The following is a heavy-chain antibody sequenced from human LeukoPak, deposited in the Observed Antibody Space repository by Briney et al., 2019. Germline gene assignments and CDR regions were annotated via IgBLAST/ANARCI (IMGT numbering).Heavy chain of an antibody. CDR1: GGSISSYY. CDR3: ARDRLGYCSSSSCDTDAFDI. CDR2: IYTSGST. Sequence: SETLSLTCTVSGGSISSYYWSWIRQPAGKGLEWIGRIYTSGSTNYNPSLKSRVTMSVDTSKNQFSLKLSSVTAADTAVYYCARDRLGYCSSSSCDTDAFDIWGQGTMVTVSS. V-gene: IGHV4-4*07. J-gene: IGHJ3*02. D-gene: IGHD2-2*02.